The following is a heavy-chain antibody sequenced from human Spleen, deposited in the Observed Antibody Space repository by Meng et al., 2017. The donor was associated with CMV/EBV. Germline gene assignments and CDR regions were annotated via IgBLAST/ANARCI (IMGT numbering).Heavy chain of an antibody. Sequence: ASGFSFTTYAINWVRQAPGKGLEWVSGISVSGGSTFYADSVKGRFTISRDNSKNTVFLQVSSLTAEDTAVYYCAKGYSSSPLADFDYWGQGTLVTVSS. CDR3: AKGYSSSPLADFDY. J-gene: IGHJ4*02. D-gene: IGHD5-12*01. V-gene: IGHV3-23*01. CDR2: ISVSGGST. CDR1: GFSFTTYA.